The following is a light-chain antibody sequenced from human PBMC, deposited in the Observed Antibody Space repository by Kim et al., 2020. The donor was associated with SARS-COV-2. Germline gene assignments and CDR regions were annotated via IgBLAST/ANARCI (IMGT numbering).Light chain of an antibody. J-gene: IGLJ2*01. Sequence: SYELTQPPSVSVAPGKTARITCGGNNIGSKSVHWYQQKPGQAPVLVIYYDSDRPSGIPERFSGSNSGNTATLTISRVEAGDEADYYCQVWDSSSVPPVFG. CDR3: QVWDSSSVPPV. CDR2: YDS. V-gene: IGLV3-21*04. CDR1: NIGSKS.